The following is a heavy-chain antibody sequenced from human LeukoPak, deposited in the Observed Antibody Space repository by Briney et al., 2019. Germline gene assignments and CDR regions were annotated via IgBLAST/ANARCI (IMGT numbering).Heavy chain of an antibody. CDR1: GFTFSDYY. V-gene: IGHV3-11*01. CDR3: AREHGAPYNWFDP. Sequence: GGSLRLSCAASGFTFSDYYMSWIRQAPGKGLEWVSHITSSGSTIYYADSVKGRFTISRDNAKNSLYLQMNSLRAEDTAVYYCAREHGAPYNWFDPWGQGTLVTVSS. CDR2: ITSSGSTI. D-gene: IGHD4-17*01. J-gene: IGHJ5*02.